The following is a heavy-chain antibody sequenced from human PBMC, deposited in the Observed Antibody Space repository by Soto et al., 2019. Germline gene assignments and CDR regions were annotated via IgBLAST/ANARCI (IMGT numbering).Heavy chain of an antibody. D-gene: IGHD2-2*01. V-gene: IGHV3-21*01. J-gene: IGHJ4*02. Sequence: GGSLRLSCAASGFTFSSYIMNWVRQAPGKGLEWVSSISSSSSYIYYADSVKGRFTISRDNAKNSLYLQMNSLRAEDTAVYYCAREVVPAASDYWGQGTLVTVSS. CDR3: AREVVPAASDY. CDR1: GFTFSSYI. CDR2: ISSSSSYI.